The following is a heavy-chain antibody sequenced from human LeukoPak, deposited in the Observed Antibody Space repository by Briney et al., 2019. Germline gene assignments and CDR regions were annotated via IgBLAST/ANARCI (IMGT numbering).Heavy chain of an antibody. Sequence: SLDTLSLTCTVSGASLSSDNYCWSWIRQPPGEGLEWIGYVRSSGSTNYNPSLKSRVAILVDTPMNQFTLNLSSVTDADTPVYYCARGVLVGATGHHFAYWGQGALVTVSS. D-gene: IGHD2-8*02. V-gene: IGHV4-61*01. J-gene: IGHJ4*02. CDR1: GASLSSDNYC. CDR2: VRSSGST. CDR3: ARGVLVGATGHHFAY.